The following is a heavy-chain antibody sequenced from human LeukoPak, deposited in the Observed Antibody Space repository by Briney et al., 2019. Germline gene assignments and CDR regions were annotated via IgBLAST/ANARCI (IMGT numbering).Heavy chain of an antibody. CDR3: ARGGPTVVNIPSNYYYYYMDV. D-gene: IGHD4-23*01. CDR2: INPNSGGT. V-gene: IGHV1-2*02. Sequence: ASVKVSCKASGYTFTSYGISWVRQAPGQGLEWMGWINPNSGGTNYAQKFQGRVTMTRDTSISTAYMELSRLRSDDTAVYYCARGGPTVVNIPSNYYYYYMDVWGKGTTVTVSS. CDR1: GYTFTSYG. J-gene: IGHJ6*03.